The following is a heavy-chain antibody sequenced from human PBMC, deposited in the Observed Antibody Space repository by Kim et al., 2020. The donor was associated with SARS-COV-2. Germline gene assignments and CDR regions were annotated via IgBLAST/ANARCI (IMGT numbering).Heavy chain of an antibody. J-gene: IGHJ5*02. V-gene: IGHV4-34*01. Sequence: GSTNYNPSLKSRVTISVDTSKNQFARKLSYVTAADTAVYYCERRQESWCDPWGQGTLVTVAS. CDR3: ERRQESWCDP. CDR2: GST.